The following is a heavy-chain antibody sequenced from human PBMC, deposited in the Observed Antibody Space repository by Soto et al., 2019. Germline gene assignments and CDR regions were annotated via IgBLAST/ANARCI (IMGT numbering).Heavy chain of an antibody. D-gene: IGHD3-16*01. CDR1: GFTFSSYA. J-gene: IGHJ3*02. CDR3: ARGGGNHAFDI. Sequence: QVQLVESGGGVVQPGRSLRLSCAASGFTFSSYAMHWVRQAPGKGLEWVAVISYDGSNKYYADSVKGRFTISRDNSKNTLYLQMNSLRAEDTAVDYCARGGGNHAFDIWGQGTMVTVSS. V-gene: IGHV3-30-3*01. CDR2: ISYDGSNK.